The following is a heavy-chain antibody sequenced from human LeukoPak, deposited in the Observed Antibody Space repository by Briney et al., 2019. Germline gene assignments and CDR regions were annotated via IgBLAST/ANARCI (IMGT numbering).Heavy chain of an antibody. CDR2: INWNGGST. V-gene: IGHV3-20*04. D-gene: IGHD1-26*01. J-gene: IGHJ2*01. Sequence: GGSLRLSCAASGFTFDDYGMSWVRQAPGKGLEWVSGINWNGGSTGYADSVKGRFTISRDNAKNSLYLQMNSLRAEDTAVYYCARVGATDWYFDLWGRGTLVTVSS. CDR1: GFTFDDYG. CDR3: ARVGATDWYFDL.